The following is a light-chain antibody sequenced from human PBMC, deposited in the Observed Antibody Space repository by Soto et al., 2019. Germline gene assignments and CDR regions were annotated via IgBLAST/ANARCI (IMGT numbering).Light chain of an antibody. V-gene: IGLV2-11*01. CDR3: CSYAGSYTWV. CDR2: DVS. J-gene: IGLJ3*02. CDR1: SSDVGGYNY. Sequence: QSVLTQPRSVSGSPGQSVTISCTGTSSDVGGYNYVSWYQQHPGKAPKLMIYDVSKRPSGVPDRFSGSKSGNTASLTISGLQAEDEADYYCCSYAGSYTWVLGGGTKVTGL.